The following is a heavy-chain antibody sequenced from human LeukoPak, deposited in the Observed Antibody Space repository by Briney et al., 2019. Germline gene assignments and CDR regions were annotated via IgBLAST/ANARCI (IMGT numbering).Heavy chain of an antibody. CDR2: ISGSGGST. J-gene: IGHJ4*02. V-gene: IGHV3-23*01. CDR3: AKGGTMIVVVITSPTYYFDY. CDR1: GFTFSSYG. D-gene: IGHD3-22*01. Sequence: GGSLRLSCAASGFTFSSYGMSWVRQAPGEGLEWVSAISGSGGSTYYADSVKGRFTISRDNSKNTLYLQMNSLRAEDTAVYYCAKGGTMIVVVITSPTYYFDYWGQGTLVTVSS.